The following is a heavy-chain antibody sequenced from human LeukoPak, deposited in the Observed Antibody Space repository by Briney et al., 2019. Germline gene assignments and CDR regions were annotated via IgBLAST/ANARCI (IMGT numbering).Heavy chain of an antibody. D-gene: IGHD4-17*01. CDR1: GFTSSSYF. CDR2: IASDGSYT. V-gene: IGHV3-30*09. CDR3: ARERQDNILHYGAFDI. Sequence: GGALRHSCAASGFTSSSYFMHWVRQAPGKGVEWVAEIASDGSYTFYVGPVKGRFAISGDSSKNTMYLQMNSLRAEDTAVYFCARERQDNILHYGAFDIWGQGTMVTVSS. J-gene: IGHJ3*02.